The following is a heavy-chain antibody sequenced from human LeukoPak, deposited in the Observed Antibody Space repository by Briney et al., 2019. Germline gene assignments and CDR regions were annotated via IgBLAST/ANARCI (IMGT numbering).Heavy chain of an antibody. J-gene: IGHJ4*02. CDR3: ARDFLTGAGTFDY. CDR1: GYTFTSYD. V-gene: IGHV1-46*01. Sequence: ASVKVSCKASGYTFTSYDINWVRQAPGQGLEWMGTINPSGDSTTYAQNFQGRVTMTRDTSTSTVYMELSSLTSEDTAVYYCARDFLTGAGTFDYWGQGTLVTVSS. CDR2: INPSGDST. D-gene: IGHD3-9*01.